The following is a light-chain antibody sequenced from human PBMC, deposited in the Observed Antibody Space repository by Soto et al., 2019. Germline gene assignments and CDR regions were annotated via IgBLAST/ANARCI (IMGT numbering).Light chain of an antibody. J-gene: IGKJ1*01. CDR3: QQYYSTPQT. Sequence: DIVMTQSPDSLAVSLGERATINCKSSQSVLYRSNSKNYLAWYQQKPGQPPKLLIYWASTRESGVPDRFSGSGSATDFTLTINSLQAEDVAVYYCQQYYSTPQTFGQGTKVEVK. CDR1: QSVLYRSNSKNY. CDR2: WAS. V-gene: IGKV4-1*01.